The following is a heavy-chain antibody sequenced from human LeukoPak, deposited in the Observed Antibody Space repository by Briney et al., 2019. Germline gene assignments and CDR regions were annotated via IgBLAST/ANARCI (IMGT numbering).Heavy chain of an antibody. CDR2: INPNSGGT. D-gene: IGHD3-3*01. Sequence: ASVKVSCKASGYTFTGYYMHWVRQAPGQGLEWMGWINPNSGGTNYAQKFQGRVTMTRDTSISTAYMELSRLRSDDTAVYYCAGDTYYDFWRAFSYGMDVWGQGTTVTVSS. V-gene: IGHV1-2*02. J-gene: IGHJ6*02. CDR3: AGDTYYDFWRAFSYGMDV. CDR1: GYTFTGYY.